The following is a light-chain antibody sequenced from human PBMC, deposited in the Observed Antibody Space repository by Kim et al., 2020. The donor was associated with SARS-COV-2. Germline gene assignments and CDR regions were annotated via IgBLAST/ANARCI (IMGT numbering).Light chain of an antibody. CDR3: SAWDRSVNAWV. V-gene: IGLV10-54*01. CDR2: RNN. Sequence: RQTATVTCLGSSDNVGYQGAAWLQQHQRHPPKLLSYRNNNRPSGISERFSASRSGNTASLTISGLQPEDDADYYCSAWDRSVNAWVFGGGTQLTVL. J-gene: IGLJ3*02. CDR1: SDNVGYQG.